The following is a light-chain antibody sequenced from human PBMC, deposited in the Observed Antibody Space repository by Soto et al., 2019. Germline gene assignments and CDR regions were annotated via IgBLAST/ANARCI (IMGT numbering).Light chain of an antibody. CDR2: DVT. Sequence: QSALTQPASVSGSPGQSITISCTGTSSDVGAYNFVSWYQQHPGKAPKLMIYDVTNRPSGVSSRFSGSKSGNTVSLAISGLQAEDEADYYCSSYTTSNTLVFGGGTKLTV. V-gene: IGLV2-14*03. CDR1: SSDVGAYNF. J-gene: IGLJ2*01. CDR3: SSYTTSNTLV.